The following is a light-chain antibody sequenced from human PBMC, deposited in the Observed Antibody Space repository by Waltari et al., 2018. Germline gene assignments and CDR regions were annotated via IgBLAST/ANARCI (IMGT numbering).Light chain of an antibody. Sequence: EIVMTQSPATLSVSPGERATLSCRASQSVSSNLAWYQQKPGQAPRLLLYGASTSATGIPAPFSGSGSGTEFTLTLSSLHSEDFAVSFCQQYNNWPRGTFGQGTKLEIK. CDR2: GAS. V-gene: IGKV3-15*01. J-gene: IGKJ2*01. CDR1: QSVSSN. CDR3: QQYNNWPRGT.